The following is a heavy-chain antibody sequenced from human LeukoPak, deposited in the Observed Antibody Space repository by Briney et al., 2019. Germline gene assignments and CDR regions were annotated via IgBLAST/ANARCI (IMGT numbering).Heavy chain of an antibody. J-gene: IGHJ4*02. CDR2: IIPIFGTA. V-gene: IGHV1-69*13. CDR3: AGRPMRDHPYYFDY. Sequence: SVTVSFKASGGTFSIYAISWVRQAPGQGLEWMGGIIPIFGTANYAQKFQGRVTITADESTSTAYMELSSLRSEDTAVYYCAGRPMRDHPYYFDYWGQGTLVTVSS. CDR1: GGTFSIYA. D-gene: IGHD1-14*01.